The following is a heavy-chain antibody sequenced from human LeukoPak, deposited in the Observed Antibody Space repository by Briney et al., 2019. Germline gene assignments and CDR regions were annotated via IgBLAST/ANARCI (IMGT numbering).Heavy chain of an antibody. V-gene: IGHV3-23*01. J-gene: IGHJ4*02. CDR3: AKDMLNVLLWLGEFDY. CDR2: ISGSGGST. Sequence: GGSLRLSCAASGFTFSSYEMNWVRQAPGKGLEWVSAISGSGGSTYYADSVKGWFTISRDNSKNTLYLQMNSLRAEDTAVYYCAKDMLNVLLWLGEFDYWGQGTLVTVSS. CDR1: GFTFSSYE. D-gene: IGHD3-10*01.